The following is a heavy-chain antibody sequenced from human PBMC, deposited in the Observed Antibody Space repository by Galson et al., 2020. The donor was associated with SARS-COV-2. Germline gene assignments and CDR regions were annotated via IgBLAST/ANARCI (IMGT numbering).Heavy chain of an antibody. V-gene: IGHV3-30*02. CDR2: IRYDGSNK. D-gene: IGHD6-6*01. Sequence: GESLKISCAASGFTFSSYGMHWVRQAPGKGLEWVAFIRYDGSNKYYADSVKGRFTISRDNSKNTLYLQMNSLRAEDTAVYYCAKECSSSSDYWGQGTLVTVAS. CDR3: AKECSSSSDY. CDR1: GFTFSSYG. J-gene: IGHJ4*02.